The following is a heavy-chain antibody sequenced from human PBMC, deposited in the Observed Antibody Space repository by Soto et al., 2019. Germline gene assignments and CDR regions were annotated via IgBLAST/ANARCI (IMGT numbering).Heavy chain of an antibody. Sequence: QMQLVQSGGGLVKPGGSLTLSCKASGFTFSDYYMIWVRQTPGKGLEWLSYISDSGSTIYYADSVRARFTIFRENAANSVYLQLDGLTDGDTAFYYCARGGNGLTRGGWLGPWGQGSLVTVSS. J-gene: IGHJ5*02. CDR3: ARGGNGLTRGGWLGP. CDR1: GFTFSDYY. V-gene: IGHV3-11*01. CDR2: ISDSGSTI. D-gene: IGHD3-9*01.